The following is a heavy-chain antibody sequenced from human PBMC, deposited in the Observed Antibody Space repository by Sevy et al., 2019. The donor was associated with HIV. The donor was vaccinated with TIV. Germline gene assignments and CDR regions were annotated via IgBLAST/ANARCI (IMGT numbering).Heavy chain of an antibody. V-gene: IGHV4-39*01. Sequence: SETLSLTCTVSGGSISSSSYYWGWIRQPPGKGLEWIGSIYYSGRTYYNPSLKSRVTISVDTSKNQFSLKLSSVTAADTAVYYCARQGEKTPSSGWYELGMDVWGQGTTVTVSS. CDR2: IYYSGRT. CDR1: GGSISSSSYY. D-gene: IGHD6-19*01. J-gene: IGHJ6*02. CDR3: ARQGEKTPSSGWYELGMDV.